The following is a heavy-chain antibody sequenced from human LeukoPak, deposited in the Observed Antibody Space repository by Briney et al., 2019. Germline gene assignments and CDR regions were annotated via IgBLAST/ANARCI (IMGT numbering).Heavy chain of an antibody. CDR1: GGSISSSSYY. J-gene: IGHJ4*02. Sequence: PSETLSLTCTVSGGSISSSSYYWGWIRQPPGKGLEWIGSIYYSGSTYYNPSLKSRVTISVDTSKNQFSLKLSSVTAADTAVYYCARQGSGYYRLHDYWGQGTLVTVSS. CDR2: IYYSGST. D-gene: IGHD3-22*01. V-gene: IGHV4-39*01. CDR3: ARQGSGYYRLHDY.